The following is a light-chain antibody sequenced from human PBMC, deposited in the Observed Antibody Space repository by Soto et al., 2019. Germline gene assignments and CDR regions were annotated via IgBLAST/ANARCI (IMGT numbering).Light chain of an antibody. Sequence: QYALTQPASVSGAPGQSIAISCTGTSSDVGSFNFVSWYQQHPGKVPKLIIYEVSNRPSGVSSRFSGSKSGDTASLIIPGLQAEDEAEYYCLSWTTRRALVFGGGTKLTVL. J-gene: IGLJ2*01. CDR1: SSDVGSFNF. CDR2: EVS. V-gene: IGLV2-14*01. CDR3: LSWTTRRALV.